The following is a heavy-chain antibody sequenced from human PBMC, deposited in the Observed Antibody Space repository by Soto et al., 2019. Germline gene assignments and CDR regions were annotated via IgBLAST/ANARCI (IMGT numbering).Heavy chain of an antibody. CDR1: EYTFTSYD. J-gene: IGHJ4*02. CDR3: ARGPFCSGGTCHSLLRYYFEF. D-gene: IGHD2-15*01. Sequence: ASVKVSCKGSEYTFTSYDINWVRQATGQGLEWMGWMNPNSGNTGYPQKFQGRVTMTWNTSISTAYMELSSLRSEDTAVYYCARGPFCSGGTCHSLLRYYFEFWGQRTPVTVSS. V-gene: IGHV1-8*01. CDR2: MNPNSGNT.